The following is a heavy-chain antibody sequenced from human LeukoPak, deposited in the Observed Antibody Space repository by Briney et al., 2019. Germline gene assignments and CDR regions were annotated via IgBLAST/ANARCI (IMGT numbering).Heavy chain of an antibody. CDR3: ARDSPRSSSCDY. J-gene: IGHJ4*02. D-gene: IGHD6-6*01. CDR2: INRDGSVR. CDR1: GFTFSSYW. V-gene: IGHV3-7*01. Sequence: GGSLRLSCAASGFTFSSYWMSWVRQTPEKGLEFVANINRDGSVRNYVDSVKGRFTISRDNAKNSLYLQMNSLRAEDTAVYYCARDSPRSSSCDYWGQGTLDTVSS.